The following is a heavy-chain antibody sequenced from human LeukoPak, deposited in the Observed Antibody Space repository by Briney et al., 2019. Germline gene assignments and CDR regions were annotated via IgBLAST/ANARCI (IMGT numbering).Heavy chain of an antibody. CDR2: ISAYNGNT. J-gene: IGHJ4*02. V-gene: IGHV1-18*01. CDR1: GYTFTSYG. D-gene: IGHD6-13*01. Sequence: ASVKVSCKASGYTFTSYGISWVRQAPGQGLEWMGWISAYNGNTNYAQKLQGRVTMTTDTSTSTAYMELRSLRSDDTAVYYCARVVIGYGIAAALIDYWGQGTLVTVSS. CDR3: ARVVIGYGIAAALIDY.